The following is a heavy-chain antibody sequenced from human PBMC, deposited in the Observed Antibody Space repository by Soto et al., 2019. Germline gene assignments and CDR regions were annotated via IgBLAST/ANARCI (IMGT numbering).Heavy chain of an antibody. J-gene: IGHJ4*02. CDR1: EFTVSSYG. Sequence: GGSLRLSCAASEFTVSSYGMNWVRQAPGNGLEWVSSISSSSSYIYYADSVKGRFTISRDNAKNSLYLQMNSLGAEDTTVYYCARDLDHSGYGSYFDYWGQGTLVTVSS. CDR2: ISSSSSYI. D-gene: IGHD5-12*01. V-gene: IGHV3-21*01. CDR3: ARDLDHSGYGSYFDY.